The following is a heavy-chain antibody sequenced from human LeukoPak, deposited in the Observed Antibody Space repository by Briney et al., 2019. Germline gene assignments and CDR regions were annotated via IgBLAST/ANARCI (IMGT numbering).Heavy chain of an antibody. D-gene: IGHD2-2*01. V-gene: IGHV1-2*02. CDR2: INPNSGGT. J-gene: IGHJ4*02. CDR1: GYTFTGDY. CDR3: ARGCSSPRCVGGGPGDY. Sequence: ASVKVSCKASGYTFTGDYVHWVRQAPGQGLGWMGWINPNSGGTIYAQNFQGRVTMTRDTSISTAYMELSRLRSDDTAVYFCARGCSSPRCVGGGPGDYWGEGTLVTVSS.